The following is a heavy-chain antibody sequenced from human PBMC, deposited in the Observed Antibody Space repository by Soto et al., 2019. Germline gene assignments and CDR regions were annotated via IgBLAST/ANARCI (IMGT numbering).Heavy chain of an antibody. D-gene: IGHD1-1*01. CDR3: AREAGTLGLWYLDL. CDR1: GFTFNTYS. V-gene: IGHV3-64*02. J-gene: IGHJ2*01. Sequence: GGALRLSCSASGFTFNTYSIHLGRQAPGKGPEYVSVIGGDGRVTFHADAVRGRFTISRDNSENVVFLQMDSLTVEDMGIYYCAREAGTLGLWYLDLWGRGTLVTVSS. CDR2: IGGDGRVT.